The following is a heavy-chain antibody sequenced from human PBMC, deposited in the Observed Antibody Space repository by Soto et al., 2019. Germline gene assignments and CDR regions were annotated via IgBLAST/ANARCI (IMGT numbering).Heavy chain of an antibody. CDR1: GFTFSNYG. D-gene: IGHD6-13*01. Sequence: GGSLRLSCAASGFTFSNYGMNWVRQSPGKGLEWVSYISASSSTLSYADSVKGRFTISRDNAKNTLYLQMNSLRVEDTAVYYCAKDPPSERMQPDYGMDVWGQGTTVTVSS. V-gene: IGHV3-48*01. CDR3: AKDPPSERMQPDYGMDV. CDR2: ISASSSTL. J-gene: IGHJ6*02.